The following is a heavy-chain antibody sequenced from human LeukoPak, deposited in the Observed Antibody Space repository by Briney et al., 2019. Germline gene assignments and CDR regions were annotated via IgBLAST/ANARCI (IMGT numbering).Heavy chain of an antibody. V-gene: IGHV4-59*01. J-gene: IGHJ3*02. CDR2: IYYSGTS. Sequence: SETLSLTCTVSGGSISNYYWSRIRQPPGKGLEWIGYIYYSGTSNYSPSLYSRVTMSVDTSKNQFSLKLTSVTAADTAVYYCARGANFGDSGLDAFDIWGQGTMVTVSS. CDR1: GGSISNYY. CDR3: ARGANFGDSGLDAFDI. D-gene: IGHD4-17*01.